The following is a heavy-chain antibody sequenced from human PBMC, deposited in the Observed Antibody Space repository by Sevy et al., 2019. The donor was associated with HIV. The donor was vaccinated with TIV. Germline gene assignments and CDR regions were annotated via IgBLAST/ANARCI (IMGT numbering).Heavy chain of an antibody. D-gene: IGHD1-26*01. Sequence: GGSLRLSCAASGFAFRGSAIHWVRQASGKGLEWIGRIRSKGNSFATDYVPSVKGRFTISRDDSKKTAYLQMSSLKIDDTAVYYCAGQGADTVMAIFDYWGQGTLVTVSS. CDR2: IRSKGNSFAT. CDR1: GFAFRGSA. CDR3: AGQGADTVMAIFDY. V-gene: IGHV3-73*01. J-gene: IGHJ4*02.